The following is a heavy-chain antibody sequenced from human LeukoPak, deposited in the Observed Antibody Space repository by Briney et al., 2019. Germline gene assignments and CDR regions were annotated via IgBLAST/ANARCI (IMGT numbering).Heavy chain of an antibody. J-gene: IGHJ6*04. CDR1: GSTFSNAW. CDR3: AELGITMIGGV. V-gene: IGHV3-11*04. CDR2: ISSSGSTI. D-gene: IGHD3-10*02. Sequence: KAGGSLRLSCAASGSTFSNAWMSWVRQAPGKGLEWVSYISSSGSTIYYADSVKGRFTISRDNAKNSLYLQMNSLRAEDTAVYYCAELGITMIGGVWGKGTTVTISS.